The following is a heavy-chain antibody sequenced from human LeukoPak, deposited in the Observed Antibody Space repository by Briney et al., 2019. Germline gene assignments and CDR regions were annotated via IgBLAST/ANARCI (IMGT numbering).Heavy chain of an antibody. V-gene: IGHV3-23*01. D-gene: IGHD3-3*01. CDR1: GFTFPTYS. CDR3: AKGIFGVIHNGIDV. J-gene: IGHJ6*02. CDR2: INAAGDDM. Sequence: GGSLRLSCVASGFTFPTYSMAWVRQAPGKGLDWVSSINAAGDDMYYADSVKGRFSISRDNLKNTLYLQMHSLRAEDRAKYYCAKGIFGVIHNGIDVWGQGTAVTVSS.